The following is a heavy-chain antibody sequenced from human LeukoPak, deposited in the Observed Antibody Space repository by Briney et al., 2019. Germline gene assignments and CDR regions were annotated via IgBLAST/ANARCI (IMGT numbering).Heavy chain of an antibody. V-gene: IGHV4-59*08. CDR2: IYYSGST. CDR1: GGSISTYY. D-gene: IGHD2-2*01. J-gene: IGHJ5*02. CDR3: ARHSGCSSTSCYAQGYNWFDP. Sequence: SETLSLTCTVSGGSISTYYWSCIRQPPGKGLEWIGHIYYSGSTNHNPSLKSRVTISVDTSMNQFSLKLSSVTAADTAVYYCARHSGCSSTSCYAQGYNWFDPWGQGTLVTVSS.